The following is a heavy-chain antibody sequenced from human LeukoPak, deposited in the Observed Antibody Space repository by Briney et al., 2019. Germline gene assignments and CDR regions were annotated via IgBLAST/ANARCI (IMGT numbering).Heavy chain of an antibody. J-gene: IGHJ4*02. CDR2: IYHSGST. CDR3: ATRCRHSSGCMY. Sequence: PSETLSLTCAVSGGSISSSNWWSWVRQPPGKGLEWIGEIYHSGSTNYNPSLKSRVTISVDKSKNQFSLKLSSVTAADTAVYHCATRCRHSSGCMYWGQGTLVTVSS. CDR1: GGSISSSNW. D-gene: IGHD6-19*01. V-gene: IGHV4-4*02.